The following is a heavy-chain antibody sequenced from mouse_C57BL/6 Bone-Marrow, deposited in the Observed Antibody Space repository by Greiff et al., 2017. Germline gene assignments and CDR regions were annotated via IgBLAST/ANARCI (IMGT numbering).Heavy chain of an antibody. D-gene: IGHD2-2*01. J-gene: IGHJ1*03. V-gene: IGHV1-53*01. CDR2: INPSNGGT. CDR1: GYTFTSYW. Sequence: QVQLQQPGTELVKPGASVKLSCKASGYTFTSYWMHWVKQRPGQGLEWIGNINPSNGGTNYNEKFKSKATLTVDKSSSTAYMQLSSLTSEDSAGYYCARFGGWGVTTTVFDVWGTGTTVTVSA. CDR3: ARFGGWGVTTTVFDV.